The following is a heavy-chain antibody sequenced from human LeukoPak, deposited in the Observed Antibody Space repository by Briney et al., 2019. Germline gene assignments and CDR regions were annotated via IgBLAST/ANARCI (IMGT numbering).Heavy chain of an antibody. CDR2: VYYSGST. CDR3: ARVDYDSSGYFDY. D-gene: IGHD3-22*01. J-gene: IGHJ4*02. V-gene: IGHV4-59*01. CDR1: GGSISTFY. Sequence: PSETLSLTCTVSGGSISTFYWSWLWQPPGKQLEWIGYVYYSGSTNYNPSFKTRVTISVDTSKNQFSLNLSSVTPADTAVYYCARVDYDSSGYFDYWGQGTLVTVSS.